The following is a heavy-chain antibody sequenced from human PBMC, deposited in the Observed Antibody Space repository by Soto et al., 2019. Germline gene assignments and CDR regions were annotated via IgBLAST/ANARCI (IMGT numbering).Heavy chain of an antibody. CDR2: INTDGSST. Sequence: GSLRLSCAASGFTFSTYWMHWVRQAPGKGLLWVSRINTDGSSTTYADSVKGRFTISRDNAKNTLYLEMNSLRAEDTAVYYCAREWTTVTTDYYYYGMDVWGQGTTVTVSS. V-gene: IGHV3-74*03. CDR3: AREWTTVTTDYYYYGMDV. CDR1: GFTFSTYW. D-gene: IGHD4-4*01. J-gene: IGHJ6*02.